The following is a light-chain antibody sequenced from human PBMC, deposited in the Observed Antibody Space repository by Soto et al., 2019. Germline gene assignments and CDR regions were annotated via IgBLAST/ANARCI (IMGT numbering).Light chain of an antibody. CDR1: QSISSW. CDR3: QHYNTYSST. Sequence: DIQMTQSPCTLSASVGDRVTITCRASQSISSWLAWYQQKPGKAPKLLIYDASSLESGVPSRFSGSGSGTEFTLTISSLQPDDFATYYCQHYNTYSSTFGQGTKV. J-gene: IGKJ1*01. CDR2: DAS. V-gene: IGKV1-5*01.